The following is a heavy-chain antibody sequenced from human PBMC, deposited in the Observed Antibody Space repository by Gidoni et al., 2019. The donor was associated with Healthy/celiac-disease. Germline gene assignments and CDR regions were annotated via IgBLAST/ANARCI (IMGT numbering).Heavy chain of an antibody. J-gene: IGHJ5*02. CDR3: AKAPTEGIAVALNWFDP. D-gene: IGHD6-19*01. Sequence: EVQLVESGGGLVQPGRSLRLTGEASGFTFDDYATHGVRHAPGKGLEWVSGISWNSGSIGYADSVKGRFTISRDNAKNSLYLQMNSLGAEDTALYYCAKAPTEGIAVALNWFDPWGQGTLVTVSS. CDR2: ISWNSGSI. CDR1: GFTFDDYA. V-gene: IGHV3-9*01.